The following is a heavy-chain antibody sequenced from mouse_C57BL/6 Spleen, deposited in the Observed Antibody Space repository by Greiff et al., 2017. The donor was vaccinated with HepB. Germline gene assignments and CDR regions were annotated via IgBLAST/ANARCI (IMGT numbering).Heavy chain of an antibody. J-gene: IGHJ1*03. V-gene: IGHV5-15*01. Sequence: EVKLMESGGGLVQPGGSLKLSCAASGFTFSDYGMAWVRQAPRKGPEWVAFISNLAYSIYYADTVTGRFTISRENAKNTLYLEMSSLRSEDTAMYYCARHRGNYWYFDVWGTGTTVTVSS. CDR2: ISNLAYSI. CDR3: ARHRGNYWYFDV. D-gene: IGHD2-1*01. CDR1: GFTFSDYG.